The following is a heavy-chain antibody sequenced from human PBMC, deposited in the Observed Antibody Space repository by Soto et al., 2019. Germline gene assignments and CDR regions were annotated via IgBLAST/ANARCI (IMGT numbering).Heavy chain of an antibody. CDR1: GDSISSADYY. V-gene: IGHV4-30-4*01. CDR3: ARDLWVEPELYYYGMDV. D-gene: IGHD1-1*01. Sequence: SETLSLTCTVSGDSISSADYYWSWIRQTPGKGLEWIGHIFYSGTTYYNPSLKSRLTISVDTSKNHFSLRLTSVTAADTAVYYCARDLWVEPELYYYGMDVWGQGNTVT. J-gene: IGHJ6*02. CDR2: IFYSGTT.